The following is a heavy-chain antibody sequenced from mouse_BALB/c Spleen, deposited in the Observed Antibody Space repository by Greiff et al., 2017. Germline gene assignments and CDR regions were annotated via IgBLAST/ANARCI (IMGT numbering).Heavy chain of an antibody. Sequence: VQGVESGPGLVAPSQSLSITCTVSGFSLTSYGVHWVRQPPGKGLEWLGVIWAGGSTNYNSALMSRLSISKDNSKSQVFLKMNSLQTDDTAMYYWARDRDYYGSGAWFAYWGQGTLVTVSA. CDR2: IWAGGST. CDR3: ARDRDYYGSGAWFAY. J-gene: IGHJ3*01. D-gene: IGHD1-1*01. CDR1: GFSLTSYG. V-gene: IGHV2-9*02.